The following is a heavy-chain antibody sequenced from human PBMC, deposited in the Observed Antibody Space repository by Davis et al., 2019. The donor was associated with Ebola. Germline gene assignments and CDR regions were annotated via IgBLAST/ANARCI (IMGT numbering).Heavy chain of an antibody. CDR1: GFTVSSNY. Sequence: GESLKISCAASGFTVSSNYMSWVRQAPGKGLEWVSVIYSGGSTYYADSVKGRFTISRDNSKNTLYLQMNSLRAEDTAVYYCARFVSPWGQGTLVTVSS. CDR2: IYSGGST. J-gene: IGHJ5*02. V-gene: IGHV3-53*01. CDR3: ARFVSP.